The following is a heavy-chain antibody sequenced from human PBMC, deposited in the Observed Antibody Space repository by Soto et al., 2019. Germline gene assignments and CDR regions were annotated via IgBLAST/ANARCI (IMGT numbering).Heavy chain of an antibody. CDR1: GGSISSGGYY. CDR2: IYYSGIT. Sequence: QVQLQESGPGLVKPSQTLSLTCTVSGGSISSGGYYWSWIRQHPGKGLEWIGYIYYSGITYNNPSLKSRVTISVEPSKNQFSLKLSSVTAADTAVYYCARVYSGYDYRGWFDPWGQGSLVTVSS. J-gene: IGHJ5*02. D-gene: IGHD5-12*01. CDR3: ARVYSGYDYRGWFDP. V-gene: IGHV4-31*03.